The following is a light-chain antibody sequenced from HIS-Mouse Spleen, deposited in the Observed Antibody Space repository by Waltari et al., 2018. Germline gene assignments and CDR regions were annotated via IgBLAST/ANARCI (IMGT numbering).Light chain of an antibody. CDR1: SSVVGGYNS. CDR3: SSYTSSSTNYV. CDR2: EVW. Sequence: QSALTQPASVSGSLGQSITISCTGTSSVVGGYNSVFWYQQHPGKALKLIVSEVWNRPSGVSDHCADSRCGNTAALTNSGLHAEDEADYYYSSYTSSSTNYVFGTGTKVTVL. J-gene: IGLJ1*01. V-gene: IGLV2-14*01.